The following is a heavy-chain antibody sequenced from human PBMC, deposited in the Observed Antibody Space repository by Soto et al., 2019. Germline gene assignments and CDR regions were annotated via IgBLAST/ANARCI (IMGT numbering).Heavy chain of an antibody. CDR1: GGTFSSYA. CDR3: ARAYYGSGSYYNAPNWFDP. Sequence: SVKVSCKASGGTFSSYAISWVRQAPGQGLEWMGGIIPIFGTANYAQKFQGRVTITADESTSTAYMELSSLRSEDTAVYYCARAYYGSGSYYNAPNWFDPWGQGTLVTVSS. D-gene: IGHD3-10*01. J-gene: IGHJ5*02. CDR2: IIPIFGTA. V-gene: IGHV1-69*13.